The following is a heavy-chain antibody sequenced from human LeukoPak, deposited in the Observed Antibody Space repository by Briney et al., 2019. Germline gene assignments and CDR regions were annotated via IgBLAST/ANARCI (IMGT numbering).Heavy chain of an antibody. J-gene: IGHJ4*02. CDR3: ARSQATAMVSDY. V-gene: IGHV4-34*01. CDR2: IYYSGRT. Sequence: KPSETLSLTCAVYGGSFSGYYWSWIRQPPGKGPEWIGSIYYSGRTYYNPSLKIRVTIFVDTSKNQFSLKLNSVTAADTAVYYCARSQATAMVSDYWGQGTLVTVSS. CDR1: GGSFSGYY. D-gene: IGHD2-2*01.